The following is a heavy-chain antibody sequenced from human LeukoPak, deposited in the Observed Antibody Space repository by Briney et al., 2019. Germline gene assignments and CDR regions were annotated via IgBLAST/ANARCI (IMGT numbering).Heavy chain of an antibody. CDR3: AREGIRIAAAGTIDY. CDR2: INSDGSRT. V-gene: IGHV3-74*01. D-gene: IGHD6-13*01. Sequence: GGSLRLSCAASGFTFSRYWMHWVRQAPGKGLVWVSRINSDGSRTTYADSVRGRFTISRDNAKNTLYLQMNSLRAEDTAMYYCAREGIRIAAAGTIDYWGQGTLVTVSS. CDR1: GFTFSRYW. J-gene: IGHJ4*02.